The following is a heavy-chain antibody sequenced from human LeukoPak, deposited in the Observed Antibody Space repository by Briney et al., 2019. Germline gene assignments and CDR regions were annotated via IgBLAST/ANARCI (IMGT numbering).Heavy chain of an antibody. CDR1: GFTFSSYS. D-gene: IGHD3-16*02. Sequence: GGSLRLSCAASGFTFSSYSMNWVRQAPGKVLEWVSSISSSSIYIYYADSVKGRFTISRDNAKNSLYLQMNSLRAEDTAVYYCASGTSDYVWGSYRAWGQGTLVTVSS. CDR3: ASGTSDYVWGSYRA. V-gene: IGHV3-21*01. CDR2: ISSSSIYI. J-gene: IGHJ5*02.